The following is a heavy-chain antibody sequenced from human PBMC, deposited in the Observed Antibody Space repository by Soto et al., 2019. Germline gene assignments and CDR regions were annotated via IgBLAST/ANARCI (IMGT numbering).Heavy chain of an antibody. J-gene: IGHJ4*02. V-gene: IGHV3-23*01. CDR2: ISPSGDTT. D-gene: IGHD2-21*02. Sequence: PGGSLRLSCATSGFTFTAYDLTWVRQAPGKGLDWVSGISPSGDTTYYADSVKGRFTISRDNSKTVLYLQMNSLRAEDTAVYYCAFKGTANQFYWGQGTLVTVYS. CDR3: AFKGTANQFY. CDR1: GFTFTAYD.